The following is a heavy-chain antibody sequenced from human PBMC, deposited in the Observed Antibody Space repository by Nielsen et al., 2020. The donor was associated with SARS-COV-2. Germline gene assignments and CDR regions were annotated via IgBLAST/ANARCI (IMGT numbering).Heavy chain of an antibody. CDR2: VSHDGNNR. J-gene: IGHJ4*02. Sequence: GGSLRLSCAASGFTFSSFWMNWVRQAPGKGLEWVAVVSHDGNNRQYGDSVKGRFTISRDNFKNTVSLEMNSLRAQDTAVYYCARDLSRDLTNVDYWGQGTLVTVSS. CDR3: ARDLSRDLTNVDY. D-gene: IGHD1/OR15-1a*01. CDR1: GFTFSSFW. V-gene: IGHV3-30*03.